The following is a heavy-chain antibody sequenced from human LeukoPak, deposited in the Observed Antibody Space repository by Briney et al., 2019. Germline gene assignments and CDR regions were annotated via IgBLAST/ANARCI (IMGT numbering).Heavy chain of an antibody. D-gene: IGHD3-3*02. J-gene: IGHJ4*02. CDR3: ATHCWSGYSPFDY. CDR1: GFTFSDYY. CDR2: IISGSSYT. Sequence: GGSLRLSCAASGFTFSDYYMSWIRHAPGAGREWVSYIISGSSYTNYADCVKGRFTIYRDNTKYSLYLQMNRMRAEDRAVYYCATHCWSGYSPFDYWGLGALVTVSS. V-gene: IGHV3-11*06.